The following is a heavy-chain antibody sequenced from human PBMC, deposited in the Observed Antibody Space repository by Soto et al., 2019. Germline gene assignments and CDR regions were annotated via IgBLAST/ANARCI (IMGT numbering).Heavy chain of an antibody. V-gene: IGHV1-69*04. D-gene: IGHD5-12*01. Sequence: GASVKVSCKASGGTFSSYTISWVRQAPGQGLEWMGRIIPILGIANYAQKFQGRVTITADKSTSTAYMELSSLRSEDTVVYYCAREANSGYDSRGWFDPWGQGTLVTVSS. CDR1: GGTFSSYT. CDR3: AREANSGYDSRGWFDP. CDR2: IIPILGIA. J-gene: IGHJ5*02.